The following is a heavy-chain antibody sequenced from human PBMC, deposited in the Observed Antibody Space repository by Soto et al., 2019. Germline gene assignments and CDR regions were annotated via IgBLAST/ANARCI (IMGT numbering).Heavy chain of an antibody. V-gene: IGHV3-23*01. CDR2: VSVSGGTT. D-gene: IGHD3-22*01. Sequence: QRLSCAASGFMFNNYAMSWVRQAPGKGLEWVSTVSVSGGTTYYADSLKGRFTISRDNSKKTVYLQMNRLRADDTAIYYCAKGLYYYDSSGYRLFDYWGQGTLVTVSS. CDR1: GFMFNNYA. CDR3: AKGLYYYDSSGYRLFDY. J-gene: IGHJ4*02.